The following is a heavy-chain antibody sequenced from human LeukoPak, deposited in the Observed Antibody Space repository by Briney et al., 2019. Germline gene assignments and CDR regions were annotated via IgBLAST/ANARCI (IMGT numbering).Heavy chain of an antibody. Sequence: GGSLRLSCAASGFTFSSYGTHWVRQAPGKGLEWVAVIWDDGSNKYYADSVKGRFTISRDNAKNSLYLQMNSLRAEDTAVYYCARGNWGATDYWGQGTLVTVSS. V-gene: IGHV3-33*01. CDR1: GFTFSSYG. CDR2: IWDDGSNK. CDR3: ARGNWGATDY. J-gene: IGHJ4*02. D-gene: IGHD7-27*01.